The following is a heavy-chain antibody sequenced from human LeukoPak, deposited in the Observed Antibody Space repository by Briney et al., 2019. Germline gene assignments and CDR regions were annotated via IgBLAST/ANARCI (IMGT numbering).Heavy chain of an antibody. D-gene: IGHD3-10*01. J-gene: IGHJ5*02. Sequence: SETLSLTCAVYGGSFSGYYWSWIRQPPGKGLEWIGEINHSGSTNYNPSLKSRVTISVDTSKNQFSLKLSSVTAADTAVYYCARGTMVRGESWGQGTLVTVSS. CDR1: GGSFSGYY. CDR3: ARGTMVRGES. CDR2: INHSGST. V-gene: IGHV4-34*01.